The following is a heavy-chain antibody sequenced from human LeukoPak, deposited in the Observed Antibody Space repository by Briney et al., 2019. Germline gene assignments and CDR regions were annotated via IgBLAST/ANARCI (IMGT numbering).Heavy chain of an antibody. Sequence: ASAKVSCKASAYTFSSYGISWVRQAPGQGLEWMGWISTFNGNTDYAQKLQGRVTMTTDTSTSTAYMELRSLRSDDTAVYYCARDDAATLGYWGRGTLVTVSS. CDR1: AYTFSSYG. CDR3: ARDDAATLGY. V-gene: IGHV1-18*01. D-gene: IGHD4-23*01. CDR2: ISTFNGNT. J-gene: IGHJ4*02.